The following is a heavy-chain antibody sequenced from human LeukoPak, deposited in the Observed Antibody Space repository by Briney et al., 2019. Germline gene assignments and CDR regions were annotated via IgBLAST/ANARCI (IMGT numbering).Heavy chain of an antibody. CDR2: IYSGGST. Sequence: GGSLRLSCAASGFTVSSNYMSWVRQAPGKGLEWVSVIYSGGSTYYADSVKGRFTISRHNSKNTLYLQMNSLRAEDTAVYYCAKGSQLLILNWFDPWGQGTLVTVSS. CDR3: AKGSQLLILNWFDP. D-gene: IGHD2-2*01. CDR1: GFTVSSNY. V-gene: IGHV3-53*01. J-gene: IGHJ5*02.